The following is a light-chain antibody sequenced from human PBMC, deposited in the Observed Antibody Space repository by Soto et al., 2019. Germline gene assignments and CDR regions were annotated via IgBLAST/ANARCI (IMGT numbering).Light chain of an antibody. CDR1: SSDVGDYNY. CDR3: SSYAGSNNFV. J-gene: IGLJ1*01. V-gene: IGLV2-8*01. Sequence: QSVLTQPPSASGSPGQSVTISCTGTSSDVGDYNYVSWYQQHPGKAPKLMTYEVSKRPSGVPDRFSGSKSGNTVSLTVSGLQAEDEADYYCSSYAGSNNFVFGTGTKVTVL. CDR2: EVS.